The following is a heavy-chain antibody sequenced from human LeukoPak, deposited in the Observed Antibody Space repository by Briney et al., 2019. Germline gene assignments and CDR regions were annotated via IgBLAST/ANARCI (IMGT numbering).Heavy chain of an antibody. D-gene: IGHD3-10*01. CDR2: IYTSGST. CDR3: ARSRGAVNSNWFDP. V-gene: IGHV4-4*09. J-gene: IGHJ5*02. Sequence: SETLSLTCTVSGGSISSYYWSWIRQPPGKGLEWIGYIYTSGSTNYNPSLKSRVTISVDTSKNQFSLKLSSVTAADTAVYYCARSRGAVNSNWFDPWGQGTLVTVSS. CDR1: GGSISSYY.